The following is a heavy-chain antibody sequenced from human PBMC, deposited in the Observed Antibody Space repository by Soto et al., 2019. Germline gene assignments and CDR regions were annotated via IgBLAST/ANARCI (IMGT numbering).Heavy chain of an antibody. V-gene: IGHV5-51*01. D-gene: IGHD3-3*01. Sequence: ESRKITCKLSGYNVACYLIAWLRQIPGKCLELMVIIYPSDSDTRYRRSFEGHFSISADKSISSAYLQGSSLRASDTAMYYCARGGVSTRTFDYWGQGTPVIVS. CDR2: IYPSDSDT. CDR3: ARGGVSTRTFDY. CDR1: GYNVACYL. J-gene: IGHJ4*02.